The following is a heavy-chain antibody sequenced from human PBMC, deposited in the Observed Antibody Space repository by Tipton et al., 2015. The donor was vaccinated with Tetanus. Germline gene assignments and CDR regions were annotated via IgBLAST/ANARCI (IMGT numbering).Heavy chain of an antibody. Sequence: RSLRLSCAASGFTFSSYAMHWVRQAPGKGLEWVAVISYDGSNKYYADSVKGRFTISRDNSKNTLYLQMNSLRAEDTAVYYCAREISSGYFDYWGQGTLVTVSS. CDR2: ISYDGSNK. CDR1: GFTFSSYA. J-gene: IGHJ4*02. V-gene: IGHV3-30-3*01. D-gene: IGHD3-22*01. CDR3: AREISSGYFDY.